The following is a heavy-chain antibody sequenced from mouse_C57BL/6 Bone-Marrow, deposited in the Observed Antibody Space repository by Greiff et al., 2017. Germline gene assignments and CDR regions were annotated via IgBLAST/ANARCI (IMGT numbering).Heavy chain of an antibody. D-gene: IGHD1-1*01. CDR3: ANYYYVRVGFAY. V-gene: IGHV3-6*01. CDR2: ISYDGSN. CDR1: GYSITSGYY. J-gene: IGHJ3*01. Sequence: EVKLMESGPGLVKPSQSLSLTCSVTGYSITSGYYWNWLRQFPGNKLEWMGYISYDGSNNYNPSLKNRISITRDTSKNQFFLKLNSVTTEDTATYYCANYYYVRVGFAYWGKGTLVTVSA.